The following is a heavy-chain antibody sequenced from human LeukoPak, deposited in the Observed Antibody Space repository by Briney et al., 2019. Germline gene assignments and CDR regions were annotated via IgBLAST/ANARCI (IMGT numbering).Heavy chain of an antibody. J-gene: IGHJ5*02. D-gene: IGHD3-9*01. V-gene: IGHV3-23*01. CDR3: AKSRLSWDDILTGYFP. CDR1: GFTFSSYA. CDR2: ISGSGGST. Sequence: PGGSLRLSCAASGFTFSSYAMSWVRQAPGKGLEWVSAISGSGGSTYYADSVKGRFTISRDNSKNTLYLQMNSLRAEDTAVYYCAKSRLSWDDILTGYFPWGQGTLVTVSS.